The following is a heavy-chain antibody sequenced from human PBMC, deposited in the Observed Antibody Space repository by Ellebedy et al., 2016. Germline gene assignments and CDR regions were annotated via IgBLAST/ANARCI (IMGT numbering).Heavy chain of an antibody. CDR1: GFTFSNYA. V-gene: IGHV3-23*01. CDR3: AKDLESSGSYDDGFDI. Sequence: GGSLRLSCAASGFTFSNYALSWVRQAPGKGLEWVSAISGSGGSTFYADSVWGRFTISRDNSKNTVYLQMRGLRAEDTAVYYCAKDLESSGSYDDGFDIWGQGTMVTVSS. J-gene: IGHJ3*02. CDR2: ISGSGGST. D-gene: IGHD3-10*01.